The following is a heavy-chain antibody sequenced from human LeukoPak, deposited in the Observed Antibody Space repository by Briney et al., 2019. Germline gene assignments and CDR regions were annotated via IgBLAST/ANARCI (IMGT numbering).Heavy chain of an antibody. Sequence: SETLSLTCTVSGGSISSSSYYWGWIRQPPGKGLEWIGSIYYSGSTYYNPSLKSRVTISVDTSKNQFSLKLSSVTAADTAVYYCARDSQRITIFGVVHFFDYWGQGTLVTVSS. J-gene: IGHJ4*02. D-gene: IGHD3-3*01. CDR3: ARDSQRITIFGVVHFFDY. V-gene: IGHV4-39*07. CDR2: IYYSGST. CDR1: GGSISSSSYY.